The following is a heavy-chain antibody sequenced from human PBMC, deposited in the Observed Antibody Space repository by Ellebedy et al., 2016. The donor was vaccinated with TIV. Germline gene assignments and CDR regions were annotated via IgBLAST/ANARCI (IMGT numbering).Heavy chain of an antibody. CDR1: GFSLSSSG. Sequence: GESLKISCAASGFSLSSSGLNRVRQAPGKGLEWLSFISASGGIIHYADSVKGRFTISRDSATNSLFLPMDSLRVDDTAVYYCARDSPSRFGSGRGWFDPWGQGTLVTVSS. V-gene: IGHV3-48*04. CDR3: ARDSPSRFGSGRGWFDP. D-gene: IGHD3-10*01. CDR2: ISASGGII. J-gene: IGHJ5*02.